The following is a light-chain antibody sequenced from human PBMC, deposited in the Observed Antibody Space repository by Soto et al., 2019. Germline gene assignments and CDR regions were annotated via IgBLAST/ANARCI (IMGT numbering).Light chain of an antibody. Sequence: EIVLTQSPGTLSLSPGERATLSCRASQSVRSNNLAWYQQRPGEAPRVVIYGASTRATGIPERFSGSGSGTDFTLTSSRLEPEDCEVYYCQQYGRSPFTFGPGTKVDIK. CDR1: QSVRSNN. CDR3: QQYGRSPFT. V-gene: IGKV3-20*01. J-gene: IGKJ3*01. CDR2: GAS.